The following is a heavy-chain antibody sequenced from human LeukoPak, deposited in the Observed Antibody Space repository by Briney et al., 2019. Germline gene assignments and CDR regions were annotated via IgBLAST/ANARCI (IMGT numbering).Heavy chain of an antibody. CDR3: AKAGHSSSWYPGY. CDR2: ISGRGGST. V-gene: IGHV3-23*01. J-gene: IGHJ4*02. Sequence: PGGSLRLSCAASGFTFSRYAMIWVRQAPGKGLEWVSAISGRGGSTYYADSVKGRFTISRDNSKNTLYLQMNSLRAEDTAVYYCAKAGHSSSWYPGYWGQGTLVTVSS. D-gene: IGHD6-13*01. CDR1: GFTFSRYA.